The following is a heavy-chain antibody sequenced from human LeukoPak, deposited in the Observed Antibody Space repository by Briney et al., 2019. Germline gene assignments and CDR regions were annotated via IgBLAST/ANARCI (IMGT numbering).Heavy chain of an antibody. CDR3: SRARYDGEGSLGYYYYMDV. V-gene: IGHV3-30*04. J-gene: IGHJ6*03. CDR2: ISYDGSNK. Sequence: GRSLRLSCAASGFTFSSYAMHWVRQAPGKGLEWVAVISYDGSNKYYADSVKGRFTISRDNSTTTLYLQMNSLRAEDTAVYYGSRARYDGEGSLGYYYYMDVWGKGTTVTVSS. D-gene: IGHD3-10*01. CDR1: GFTFSSYA.